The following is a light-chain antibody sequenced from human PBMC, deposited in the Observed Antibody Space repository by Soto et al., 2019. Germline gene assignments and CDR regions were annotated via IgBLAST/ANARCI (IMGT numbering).Light chain of an antibody. CDR2: GAS. CDR3: QQYNNWPPVWT. J-gene: IGKJ1*01. CDR1: QSVSSN. V-gene: IGKV3-15*01. Sequence: EIVMTQSPATLSVSPGERAILSCRASQSVSSNLAWYQQKPGQAPSLLIYGASTRATGIPARFSGSGSGTEITLTISSLQSEDFAVYYCQQYNNWPPVWTFGQGTKVEIK.